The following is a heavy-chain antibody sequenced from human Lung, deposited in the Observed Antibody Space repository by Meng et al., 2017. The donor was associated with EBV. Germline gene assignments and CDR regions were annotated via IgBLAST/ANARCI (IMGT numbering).Heavy chain of an antibody. D-gene: IGHD2-2*01. Sequence: QVSLVQSGGEVKKPGASVKTSCEASGFIFTSYAISWVRQAPGQGLQYMGWISAYNGNTNYAQELQGRVTMTTDTSTSTAYMELRSLRFDDTAVYYCARFYCSSTSCPHVLFDYWGQGTLVTVSS. CDR2: ISAYNGNT. CDR1: GFIFTSYA. J-gene: IGHJ4*02. V-gene: IGHV1-18*01. CDR3: ARFYCSSTSCPHVLFDY.